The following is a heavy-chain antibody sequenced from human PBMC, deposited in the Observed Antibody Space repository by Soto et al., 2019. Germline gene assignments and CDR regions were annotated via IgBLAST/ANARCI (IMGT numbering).Heavy chain of an antibody. CDR1: GYTLTELS. D-gene: IGHD6-13*01. CDR3: ATFIAESWFDP. V-gene: IGHV1-24*01. Sequence: GASVKVSCKVSGYTLTELSMHWVRQAPGKGLEWMGGFDPEDGETIYAQKFQGRVTTTEDTSTDTAYMELSSLRSEDTAVYYCATFIAESWFDPWGQGTLVTVSS. CDR2: FDPEDGET. J-gene: IGHJ5*02.